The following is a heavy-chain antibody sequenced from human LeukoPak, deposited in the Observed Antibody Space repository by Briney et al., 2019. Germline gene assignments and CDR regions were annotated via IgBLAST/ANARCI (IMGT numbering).Heavy chain of an antibody. J-gene: IGHJ4*02. V-gene: IGHV4-39*01. Sequence: SETLSLTCTDSGGSISSSSYYWGWIRQPPGKGLEGIGSIYYSGSTYYNPSLKSRVTISVDTSKNQFSLKLSSVTAADTAVYYCARQYGSGSYGYYFDYWGQGTLVTVSS. CDR3: ARQYGSGSYGYYFDY. CDR1: GGSISSSSYY. CDR2: IYYSGST. D-gene: IGHD3-10*01.